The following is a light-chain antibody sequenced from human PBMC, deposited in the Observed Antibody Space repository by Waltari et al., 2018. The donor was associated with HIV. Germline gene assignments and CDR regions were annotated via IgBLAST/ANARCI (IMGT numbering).Light chain of an antibody. Sequence: QSALTQPASVSGSPGQSITISCTGTSSDVGSYNLVSWYQQYPGKVPKLMIYEVTKRPSGVSNRFSGSKSGNTASLTISGLQAEDEADYYCCSYAGNPYVFGTGTKVTVL. V-gene: IGLV2-23*02. CDR2: EVT. CDR3: CSYAGNPYV. CDR1: SSDVGSYNL. J-gene: IGLJ1*01.